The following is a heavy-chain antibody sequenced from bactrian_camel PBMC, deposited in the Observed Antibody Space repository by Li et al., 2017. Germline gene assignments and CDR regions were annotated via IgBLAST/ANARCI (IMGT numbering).Heavy chain of an antibody. CDR1: GFTFSAYL. J-gene: IGHJ4*01. CDR2: IDEWGGLK. D-gene: IGHD3*01. Sequence: HVQLVESGGASVQTGGSLRLSCVGSGFTFSAYLMYWVRQAPGKGPEWVSVIDEWGGLKNYADSVNGRFTISRDNAKSTLYLQMNSLKPEDTALYYCAARGGVRYGTRCTSLQVLYDLAYWGQGTQVTVS. CDR3: AARGGVRYGTRCTSLQVLYDLAY. V-gene: IGHV3S1*01.